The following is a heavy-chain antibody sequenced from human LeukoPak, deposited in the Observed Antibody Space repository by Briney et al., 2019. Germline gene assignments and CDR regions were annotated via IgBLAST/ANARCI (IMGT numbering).Heavy chain of an antibody. V-gene: IGHV4-4*07. J-gene: IGHJ5*02. CDR2: IYTSGST. D-gene: IGHD2-2*01. Sequence: NPSETLSLTCTVSGGSISSYYWSWIQQPAGKGLEWIGRIYTSGSTNYNPSLKSRVTMSVDTSKNQFSLKLSSVTAADTAVYYCARDVGYCSSTSCPNWFDPWGQGTLVTVSS. CDR1: GGSISSYY. CDR3: ARDVGYCSSTSCPNWFDP.